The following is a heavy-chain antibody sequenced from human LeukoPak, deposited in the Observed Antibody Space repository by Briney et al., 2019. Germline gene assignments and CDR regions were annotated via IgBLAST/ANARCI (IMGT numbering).Heavy chain of an antibody. J-gene: IGHJ4*02. Sequence: GGSLRLSCAASGFTVSSEYMSWVRQTPGKGLEWVSITYNVGSTKYADSVKARFTISRDNSKNTLDLQMNSLRAEDTAVYFCARASQWLAFDDWGQGTLVTVSS. V-gene: IGHV3-66*01. CDR1: GFTVSSEY. CDR2: TYNVGST. D-gene: IGHD6-19*01. CDR3: ARASQWLAFDD.